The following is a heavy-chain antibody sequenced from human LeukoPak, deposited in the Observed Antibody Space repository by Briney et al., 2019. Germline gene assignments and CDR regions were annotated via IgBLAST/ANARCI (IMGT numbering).Heavy chain of an antibody. CDR1: GYTFTSYY. CDR3: ATAATEEMATIDAFGY. V-gene: IGHV1-46*01. J-gene: IGHJ4*02. D-gene: IGHD5-24*01. CDR2: INPSGGST. Sequence: ASVKVSCKASGYTFTSYYMHWVRQAPGQGLEWMGIINPSGGSTSYAQKFQGRVTMTRDMSTSTVYMELSSLRSEDTAVYYCATAATEEMATIDAFGYWGQGTLVTVSS.